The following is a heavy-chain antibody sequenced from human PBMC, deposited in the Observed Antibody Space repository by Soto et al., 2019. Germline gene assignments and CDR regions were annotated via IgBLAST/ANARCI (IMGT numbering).Heavy chain of an antibody. D-gene: IGHD6-19*01. J-gene: IGHJ4*02. Sequence: SLRLSCAASGFTFSSYSMNWVRQAPGEGLEWVSYISSSSTIYYADSVKGRFTISRDNAKNSLYLQMNSLRAEDTAVYYCAKDPDISGWYQTDLDYWGQGTLVTVSS. CDR1: GFTFSSYS. CDR3: AKDPDISGWYQTDLDY. CDR2: ISSSSTI. V-gene: IGHV3-48*01.